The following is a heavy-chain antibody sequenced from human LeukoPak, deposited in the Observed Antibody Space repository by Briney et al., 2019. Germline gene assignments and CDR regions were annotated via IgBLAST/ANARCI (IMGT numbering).Heavy chain of an antibody. CDR1: GYTFTSYD. CDR3: ARAALHDAFDI. J-gene: IGHJ3*02. Sequence: GASVKVSCKASGYTFTSYDINWVRQATGRGLEWMGWMNPNSGNTGYAQKFQGRVTITRNTSISTAYMELSSLRSEDTAVYYCARAALHDAFDIWGQGTMVTVSS. V-gene: IGHV1-8*03. CDR2: MNPNSGNT.